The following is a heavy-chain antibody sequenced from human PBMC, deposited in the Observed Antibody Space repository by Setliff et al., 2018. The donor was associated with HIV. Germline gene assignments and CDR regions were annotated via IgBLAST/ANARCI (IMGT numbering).Heavy chain of an antibody. V-gene: IGHV4-34*01. CDR3: ARGLRSSWYNYYYYMDV. D-gene: IGHD6-13*01. CDR2: INHSGST. CDR1: GGSFSGYY. Sequence: PSETLSLTCAVYGGSFSGYYWSWIRQPPGKGLEWIGEINHSGSTNYNPSLKSRVTISVDTSKNQFSLKLSSVTAADTAVYYCARGLRSSWYNYYYYMDVWGKGTTVTVSS. J-gene: IGHJ6*03.